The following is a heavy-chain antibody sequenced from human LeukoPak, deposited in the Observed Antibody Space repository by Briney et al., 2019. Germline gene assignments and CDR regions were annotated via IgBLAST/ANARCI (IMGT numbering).Heavy chain of an antibody. CDR1: GGSISSGDYY. V-gene: IGHV4-30-4*01. J-gene: IGHJ6*02. D-gene: IGHD3-22*01. CDR2: IYYSGST. CDR3: ARGREYYYDSSGYHDYGMDV. Sequence: SETLSLTCTVSGGSISSGDYYWSWIRQPPGKGLEWIGYIYYSGSTYYNPSLKSRVTISVDTSKNQFSLKLSSVTAADTAVYYCARGREYYYDSSGYHDYGMDVWGQGATVTVSS.